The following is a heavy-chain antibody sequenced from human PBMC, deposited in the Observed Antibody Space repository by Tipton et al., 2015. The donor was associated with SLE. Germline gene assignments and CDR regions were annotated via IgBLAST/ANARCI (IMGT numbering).Heavy chain of an antibody. CDR3: ARGRWELLFDY. J-gene: IGHJ4*02. V-gene: IGHV4-61*09. CDR1: GVSFSSPSYF. Sequence: TLSLTCTVSGVSFSSPSYFWSWTRQPAGKGPEWIGHIYTSGRTNYNPSLKSRATISVDTSTSQFSLKLSSVTAADTAVYYCARGRWELLFDYWGQGTLVTVSS. D-gene: IGHD1-26*01. CDR2: IYTSGRT.